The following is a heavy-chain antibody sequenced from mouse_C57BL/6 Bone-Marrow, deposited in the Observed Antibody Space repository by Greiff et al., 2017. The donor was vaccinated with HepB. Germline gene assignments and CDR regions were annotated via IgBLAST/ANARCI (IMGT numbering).Heavy chain of an antibody. J-gene: IGHJ4*01. CDR3: AREGLLWPYAMDY. V-gene: IGHV1-50*01. CDR2: IDPSDSYT. D-gene: IGHD2-1*01. CDR1: GYTFTSYW. Sequence: VQLQQPGAELVKPGASVKLSCKASGYTFTSYWMQWVKQRPGQGLEWIGEIDPSDSYTNYNQKFKGKATLTVDTSSSTAYMQLSSLTSKDSAVYYCAREGLLWPYAMDYWGQGTSVTVSS.